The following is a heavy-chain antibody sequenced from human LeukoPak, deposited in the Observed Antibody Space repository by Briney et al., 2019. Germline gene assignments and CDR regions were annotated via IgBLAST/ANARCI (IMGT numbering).Heavy chain of an antibody. Sequence: GGSLRLSCAASGFTFRRYGMTWVRQAPGKGLEWVSSISGSGGSTFYADSVKGRFTISRDNPKNTLYLQMNSLRAEDMAMYYCAKDRRGYTYGQGLDSWGQGSLVTISS. CDR1: GFTFRRYG. D-gene: IGHD5-18*01. J-gene: IGHJ4*02. CDR3: AKDRRGYTYGQGLDS. CDR2: ISGSGGST. V-gene: IGHV3-23*01.